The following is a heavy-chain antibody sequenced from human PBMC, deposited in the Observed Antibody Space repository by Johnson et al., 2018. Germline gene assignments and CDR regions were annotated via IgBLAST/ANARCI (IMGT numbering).Heavy chain of an antibody. CDR3: AKNYYYMDV. CDR1: GFTFSSYG. CDR2: ISYDGSNK. J-gene: IGHJ6*03. Sequence: QVQLVEGGGGVVQPGRSLGLSCAASGFTFSSYGMHWVRQAPGKGLEWVAVISYDGSNKYYADSVKGRFTISRDNSKNTLYLQMNSLRAEDTAVYFCAKNYYYMDVWGKGTTVTVSS. V-gene: IGHV3-30*18.